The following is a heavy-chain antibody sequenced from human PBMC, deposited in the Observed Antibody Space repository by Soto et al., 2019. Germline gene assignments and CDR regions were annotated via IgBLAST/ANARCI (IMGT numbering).Heavy chain of an antibody. D-gene: IGHD3-3*01. CDR3: ARTIFGVVMNLSFDY. J-gene: IGHJ4*02. CDR2: INHSGST. V-gene: IGHV4-34*01. CDR1: GGSFSGYY. Sequence: SETLSLTCAVYGGSFSGYYWSWIRQPPGKGLEWIGEINHSGSTNYNPSLKSRVTISVDTSKNQLSLKLSSVTAADTAVYYCARTIFGVVMNLSFDYWGQGTLVTVSS.